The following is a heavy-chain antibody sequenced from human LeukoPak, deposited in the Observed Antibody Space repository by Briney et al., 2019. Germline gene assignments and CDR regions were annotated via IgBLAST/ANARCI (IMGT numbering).Heavy chain of an antibody. CDR1: GYTFTSYY. V-gene: IGHV1-46*01. D-gene: IGHD2-21*02. CDR3: ARGAYCGGDCYPRYFDL. J-gene: IGHJ2*01. Sequence: GASVKVSCKASGYTFTSYYMHWVRQAPGQGLEWMGIINPSGGSTSYAQKFQGRVTMTRDMSTSTVYMELSSLRSEDTAVYYCARGAYCGGDCYPRYFDLWGRGTLVTVSS. CDR2: INPSGGST.